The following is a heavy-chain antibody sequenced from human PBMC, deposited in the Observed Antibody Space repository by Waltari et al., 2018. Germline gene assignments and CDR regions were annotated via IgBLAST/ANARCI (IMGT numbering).Heavy chain of an antibody. Sequence: QVQLQQWGAGLLKPSETLSLTCAVYGGSFSGYYWSWIRKPPGKGMEWIGEINHSGSTNYNPSLKSRVTISVDTSKNQFSLKLSSVTAADTAVYYCARSNSGAVLRYFDWLEPKAFDIWGQGTMVTVSS. CDR2: INHSGST. D-gene: IGHD3-9*01. V-gene: IGHV4-34*01. J-gene: IGHJ3*02. CDR3: ARSNSGAVLRYFDWLEPKAFDI. CDR1: GGSFSGYY.